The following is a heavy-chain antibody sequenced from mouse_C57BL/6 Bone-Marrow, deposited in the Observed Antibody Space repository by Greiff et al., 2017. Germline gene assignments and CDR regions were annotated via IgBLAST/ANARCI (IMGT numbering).Heavy chain of an antibody. V-gene: IGHV5-4*03. J-gene: IGHJ1*03. CDR3: ARAWGGYFDV. CDR1: GFTFSSYA. Sequence: VMLVESGGGLVKPGGSLKLSCAASGFTFSSYAMSWVRQTPEKRLEWVATISDGGSYTYYPDNVKGRFTISRDNAKNNLYLQRSHLKSEDTAMYYCARAWGGYFDVWGTGTTVTGSS. D-gene: IGHD4-1*01. CDR2: ISDGGSYT.